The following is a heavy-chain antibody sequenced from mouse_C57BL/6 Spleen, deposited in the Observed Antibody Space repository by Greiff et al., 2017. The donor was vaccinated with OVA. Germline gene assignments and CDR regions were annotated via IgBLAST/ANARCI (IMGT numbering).Heavy chain of an antibody. CDR3: ARDGTVGPLDY. CDR1: GYTFTSYW. V-gene: IGHV1-52*01. D-gene: IGHD1-1*01. J-gene: IGHJ2*01. CDR2: IDPSDSET. Sequence: QVQLQQPGAELVRPGSSVKLSCKASGYTFTSYWMHWVKQRPIQGLEWIGNIDPSDSETHYNQKFKDKATLTVDKSSSTAYMQLSSLTSEDSAVYYSARDGTVGPLDYWGQGTTLTVSS.